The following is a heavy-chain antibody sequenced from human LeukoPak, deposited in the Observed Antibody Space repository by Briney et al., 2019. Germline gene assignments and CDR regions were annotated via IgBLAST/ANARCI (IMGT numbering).Heavy chain of an antibody. V-gene: IGHV1-8*03. CDR3: AREGLDP. CDR1: GYTFTSYD. Sequence: ASVKVSCKASGYTFTSYDINWVRQATGKGLEWMGYVNPNSGNTGYAQKFQGRVTITTNTSISTAYMELSSLRSEDTAVYYCAREGLDPWGQGTLVTVSS. J-gene: IGHJ5*02. CDR2: VNPNSGNT.